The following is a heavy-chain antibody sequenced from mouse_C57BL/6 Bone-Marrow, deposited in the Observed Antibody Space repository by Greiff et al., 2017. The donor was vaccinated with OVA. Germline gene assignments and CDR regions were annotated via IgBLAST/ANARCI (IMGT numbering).Heavy chain of an antibody. CDR2: IDPSDSYT. CDR3: ARRSYYGSSFYYFDY. J-gene: IGHJ2*01. V-gene: IGHV1-69*01. D-gene: IGHD1-1*01. CDR1: GYTFTSYW. Sequence: QVQLQQPGAELVMPGASVKLSCKASGYTFTSYWMHWVKQRPGQGLEWIGEIDPSDSYTNYNQKFKGKSTLTVDKSSSTAYMQLSSLTSEDSAVYYCARRSYYGSSFYYFDYWGQGTTLTVSS.